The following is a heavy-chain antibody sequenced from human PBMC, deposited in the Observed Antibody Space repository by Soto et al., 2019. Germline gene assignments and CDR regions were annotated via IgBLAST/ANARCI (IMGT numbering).Heavy chain of an antibody. J-gene: IGHJ4*02. V-gene: IGHV3-74*01. CDR3: VRGDVDYDDGNGYLGRH. D-gene: IGHD3-22*01. CDR1: GFTFSSYW. CDR2: IKSDGSGT. Sequence: EVQLVESGGGLVQPGGSLTLSCAASGFTFSSYWMHWVRQAPGKGLVWVSRIKSDGSGTIHADSVKGRLTISRDNAKNPHERQMKSVGAEDTDVYYCVRGDVDYDDGNGYLGRHWGQGTLVTVSS.